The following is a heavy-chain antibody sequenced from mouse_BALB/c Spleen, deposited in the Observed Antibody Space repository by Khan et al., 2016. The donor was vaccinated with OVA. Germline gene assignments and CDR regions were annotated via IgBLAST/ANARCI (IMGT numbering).Heavy chain of an antibody. V-gene: IGHV1-7*01. CDR1: GHTLTSYW. Sequence: FQLVQSGAELEKKGEAVKMSCKASGHTLTSYWMHWVKQRPGQGLEWIGYINPITGYTDYNQRFKDKATLTADKSSSTAYMQLSSLTSEDSAVYYCARAGVYDGYYAWFAYWGQGTLVTVSS. CDR2: INPITGYT. CDR3: ARAGVYDGYYAWFAY. J-gene: IGHJ3*01. D-gene: IGHD2-3*01.